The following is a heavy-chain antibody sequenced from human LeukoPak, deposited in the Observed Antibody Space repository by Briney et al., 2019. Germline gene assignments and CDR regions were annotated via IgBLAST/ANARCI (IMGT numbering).Heavy chain of an antibody. CDR2: IRYDGSNK. D-gene: IGHD3-10*01. Sequence: GGSLRLSCAASGFTFSSYGMHWVRQAPGRGLEWVAFIRYDGSNKYYADSVKGRFTISRDNSKNTLYLQMNSLRAEDTTVYYCAKAYGSGSYCGYWGQGTLVTVSS. V-gene: IGHV3-30*02. CDR3: AKAYGSGSYCGY. CDR1: GFTFSSYG. J-gene: IGHJ4*02.